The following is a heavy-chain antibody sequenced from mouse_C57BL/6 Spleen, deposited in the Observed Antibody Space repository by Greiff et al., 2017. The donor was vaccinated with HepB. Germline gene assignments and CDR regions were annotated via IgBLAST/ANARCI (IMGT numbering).Heavy chain of an antibody. CDR2: IDPSDSYT. V-gene: IGHV1-59*01. CDR3: ARSRLGVVATDY. D-gene: IGHD1-1*01. CDR1: GYTFTSYW. J-gene: IGHJ2*01. Sequence: QVQLQQPGAELVRPGTSVKLSCKASGYTFTSYWLHWVKQRPGQGLEWIGVIDPSDSYTNYNQKFKGKATLTVDTSSSTAYMQLSSLTSEDSAVYYCARSRLGVVATDYWGQGTTLTVSS.